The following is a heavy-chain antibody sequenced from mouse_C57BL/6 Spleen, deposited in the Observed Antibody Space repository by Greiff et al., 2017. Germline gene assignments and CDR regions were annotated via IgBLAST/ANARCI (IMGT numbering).Heavy chain of an antibody. CDR2: IYPGDGDT. V-gene: IGHV1-82*01. J-gene: IGHJ3*01. Sequence: VQLQQSGPELVKPGASVKISCKASGYAFSSSWMNWVKQRPGKGLEWIGRIYPGDGDTNYNGKFKGKATLTADKSSSTAYMPLSSLTSEDSAVYFCAKGITTVVADWFAYWGQGTLVTVSA. CDR3: AKGITTVVADWFAY. D-gene: IGHD1-1*01. CDR1: GYAFSSSW.